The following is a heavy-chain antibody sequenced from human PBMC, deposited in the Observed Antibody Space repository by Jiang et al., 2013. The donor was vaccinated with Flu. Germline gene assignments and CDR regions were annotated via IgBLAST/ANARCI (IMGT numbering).Heavy chain of an antibody. CDR1: GFTFSSYA. D-gene: IGHD6-19*01. V-gene: IGHV3-23*01. J-gene: IGHJ4*02. CDR2: ISGSGGST. CDR3: AKDRHSSGWYVVY. Sequence: SGFTFSSYAMSWVRQAPGKGLEWVSAISGSGGSTYYADSVKGRFTISRDNSKNTLYLQMNSLRAEDTAVYYCAKDRHSSGWYVVYWGQGTLVTVSS.